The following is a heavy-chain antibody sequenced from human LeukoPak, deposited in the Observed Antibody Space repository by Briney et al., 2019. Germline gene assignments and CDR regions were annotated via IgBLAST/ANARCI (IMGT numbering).Heavy chain of an antibody. Sequence: SETLSLTCTVSGGSISSYYWSWIRQPAGKGLEWIGRIYTSGSTNYNPSLKSRVTISVDTSKNQFSLKLSSVTAADTVVYYCARPLELERLELAYWGQGTLVTVSS. CDR3: ARPLELERLELAY. CDR2: IYTSGST. CDR1: GGSISSYY. D-gene: IGHD1-1*01. J-gene: IGHJ4*02. V-gene: IGHV4-4*07.